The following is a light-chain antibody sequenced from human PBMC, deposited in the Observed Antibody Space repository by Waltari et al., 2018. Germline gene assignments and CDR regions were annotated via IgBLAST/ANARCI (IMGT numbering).Light chain of an antibody. CDR3: HQFGESPDT. V-gene: IGKV3-20*01. J-gene: IGKJ5*01. CDR2: GAS. Sequence: EIVLTQSPGTLSLSPGDGATLSCRASQNLSSSHLAWYLQKPGQAPRLLMNGASRRATGIPDRFSGSVSGTDFTLTISRLEPEDFAVFYCHQFGESPDTFGQGTRLEIK. CDR1: QNLSSSH.